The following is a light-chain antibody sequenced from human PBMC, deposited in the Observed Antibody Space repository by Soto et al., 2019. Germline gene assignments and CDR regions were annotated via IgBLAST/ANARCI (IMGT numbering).Light chain of an antibody. CDR2: DVG. CDR3: NSYRTVSTYV. CDR1: SSDIGGYNF. V-gene: IGLV2-14*01. J-gene: IGLJ1*01. Sequence: QSVLTQPASVSGSPGQSITIACTGTSSDIGGYNFVSWYQQHPGKAPKLLIYDVGNRPSGVSNRFSGSKSGNTASLTISGLKAEDEAHYYCNSYRTVSTYVFGTGTKVTVL.